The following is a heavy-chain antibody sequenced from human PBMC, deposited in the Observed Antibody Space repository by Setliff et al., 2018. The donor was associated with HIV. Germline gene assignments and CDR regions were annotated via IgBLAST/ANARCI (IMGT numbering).Heavy chain of an antibody. V-gene: IGHV4-34*01. CDR1: GGSISNYY. CDR2: INHSGST. CDR3: ARGWFGGYYFDY. D-gene: IGHD3-10*01. J-gene: IGHJ4*02. Sequence: SETLSLTCTVSGGSISNYYWSWIRQPPGKGLEWIGEINHSGSTNYDPSLKSRVTISVDTSKNQFSLKLSFVTAADTAVYYCARGWFGGYYFDYWGQGTLVTVSS.